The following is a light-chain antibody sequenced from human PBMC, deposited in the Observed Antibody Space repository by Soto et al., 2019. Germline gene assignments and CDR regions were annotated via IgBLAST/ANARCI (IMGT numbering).Light chain of an antibody. CDR1: QSLGSH. J-gene: IGKJ5*01. CDR2: GAS. V-gene: IGKV3-15*01. CDR3: QQYDKWPIT. Sequence: EIVMTQSPATLSVSPGERATLSCRASQSLGSHLGWYQQKPGQAPRLLIYGASTRATGMPARFSGSGSGTEFTLTISSLQSEDFAVYYCQQYDKWPITFGQGTRLEIK.